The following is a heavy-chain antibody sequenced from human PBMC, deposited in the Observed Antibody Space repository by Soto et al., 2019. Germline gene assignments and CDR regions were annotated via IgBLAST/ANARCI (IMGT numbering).Heavy chain of an antibody. CDR2: ISWNSGSI. Sequence: EVQLVESGGGLVQPGRSLRLSCAASGFTFDDYAMHWVRQAPGKGLEWVSGISWNSGSIGYADSVKGRFTISRYNAKNSLYLQMNSLRAEDTALYYWAKAGFWSGYYSLVDYWGQGTLVTVSS. V-gene: IGHV3-9*01. CDR1: GFTFDDYA. D-gene: IGHD3-3*01. J-gene: IGHJ4*02. CDR3: AKAGFWSGYYSLVDY.